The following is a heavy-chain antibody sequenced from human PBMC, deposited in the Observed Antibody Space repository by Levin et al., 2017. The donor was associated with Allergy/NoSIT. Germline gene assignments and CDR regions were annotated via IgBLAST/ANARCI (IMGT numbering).Heavy chain of an antibody. CDR2: IYYSGST. CDR3: ARASEECSGGSCYAFIFYGMDV. Sequence: LRLSCTVSGGSISSGGYYWSWIRQHPGKGLEWIGYIYYSGSTYYNPSLKSRVTISVDTSKNQFSLKLSSVTAADTAVYYCARASEECSGGSCYAFIFYGMDVWGQGTTVTVSS. D-gene: IGHD2-15*01. CDR1: GGSISSGGYY. V-gene: IGHV4-31*03. J-gene: IGHJ6*02.